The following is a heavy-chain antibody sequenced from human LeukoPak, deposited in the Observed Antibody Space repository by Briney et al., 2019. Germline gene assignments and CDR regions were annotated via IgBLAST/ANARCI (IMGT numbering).Heavy chain of an antibody. Sequence: GGSLRLSCAASGFTFSSYWMHWVRQAPGKGLEWVAVISYDGSNKYYADSVKGRFTISRDNSKDTLYLQMNSLKASDTAMYYCARPWGPDSSSWPSRDAFDIWGQGTMVTVSS. D-gene: IGHD6-13*01. CDR1: GFTFSSYW. J-gene: IGHJ3*02. V-gene: IGHV3-30*03. CDR3: ARPWGPDSSSWPSRDAFDI. CDR2: ISYDGSNK.